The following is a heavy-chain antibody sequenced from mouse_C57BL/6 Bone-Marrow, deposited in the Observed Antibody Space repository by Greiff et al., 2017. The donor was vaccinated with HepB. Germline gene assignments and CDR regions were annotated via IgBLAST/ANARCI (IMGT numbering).Heavy chain of an antibody. CDR1: GFTFTDYY. D-gene: IGHD4-1*01. J-gene: IGHJ2*01. V-gene: IGHV7-3*01. Sequence: DVQGVESGGGLVQPGGSLSLSCAASGFTFTDYYMSWVRQPPGKALEWLGFIRNKANGYTTEYSASVKGRFTISRDNSQSILYLQMNALRAEDRATYYWARYRGLGSFGYWGQGTTLTGSS. CDR2: IRNKANGYTT. CDR3: ARYRGLGSFGY.